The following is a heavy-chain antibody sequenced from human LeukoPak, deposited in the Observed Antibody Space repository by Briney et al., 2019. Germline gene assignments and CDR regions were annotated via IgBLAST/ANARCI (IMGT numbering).Heavy chain of an antibody. Sequence: GGSLRLSCAASGFTFSSYAMSWVRQAPGKGLEWVSAISGSGGSTYYADSVKGRFTISRDNSKNTLYLQMNSLRAEDTAVYYCAKEPYSSSWYFSYYFDYWGQGTLVTVSS. CDR3: AKEPYSSSWYFSYYFDY. D-gene: IGHD6-13*01. CDR2: ISGSGGST. CDR1: GFTFSSYA. J-gene: IGHJ4*02. V-gene: IGHV3-23*01.